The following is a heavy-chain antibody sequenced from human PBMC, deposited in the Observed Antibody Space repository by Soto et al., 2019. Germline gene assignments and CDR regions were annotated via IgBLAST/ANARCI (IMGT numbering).Heavy chain of an antibody. CDR1: GGSISSYY. J-gene: IGHJ5*02. V-gene: IGHV4-59*01. D-gene: IGHD2-15*01. Sequence: SETLSLTCTVSGGSISSYYWSWIRQPPGKGLEWIGYIYYSGSTNYNPSLKSRVTISVDASKNQFSLKLSSVTAADTAVYYCARDTRDCSGGSCYPNNWFDPWGQGTLVTVSS. CDR3: ARDTRDCSGGSCYPNNWFDP. CDR2: IYYSGST.